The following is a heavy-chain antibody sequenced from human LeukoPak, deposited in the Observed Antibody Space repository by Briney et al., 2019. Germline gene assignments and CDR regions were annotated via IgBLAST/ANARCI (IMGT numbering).Heavy chain of an antibody. CDR3: ARDRDTMVRGAMDL. Sequence: AASVKVSCKASGYTFTSYGISWVRQAPGQGLGWMGWISAYNGNTNYAQKPQGRVTMTTDTSTSTAYMELRSLRSDDTAVYYCARDRDTMVRGAMDLWGQGTLVTVSS. CDR1: GYTFTSYG. V-gene: IGHV1-18*01. D-gene: IGHD3-10*01. CDR2: ISAYNGNT. J-gene: IGHJ4*02.